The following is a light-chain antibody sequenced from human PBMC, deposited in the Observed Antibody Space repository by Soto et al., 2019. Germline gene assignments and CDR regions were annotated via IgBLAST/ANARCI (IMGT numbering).Light chain of an antibody. CDR3: QQYGSTPRT. CDR2: GAS. CDR1: QSVNSIS. V-gene: IGKV3-20*01. J-gene: IGKJ1*01. Sequence: IVLTQSPGTLSLSPGERATLSCRASQSVNSISLAWYEQKPGPAARLIIYGASIRDTGIPDRFSGSGSGTDFTLTISRLGPEDFAVFYCQQYGSTPRTFGQGTKVEVK.